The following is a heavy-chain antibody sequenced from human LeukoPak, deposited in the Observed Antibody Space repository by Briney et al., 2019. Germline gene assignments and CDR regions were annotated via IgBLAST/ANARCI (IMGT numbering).Heavy chain of an antibody. V-gene: IGHV3-23*01. CDR2: ISGSGGST. CDR3: AKTRSGICSGGSCYFDY. D-gene: IGHD2-15*01. J-gene: IGHJ4*02. CDR1: GFTFSSYA. Sequence: SGGSLRLSCAASGFTFSSYAMSWVRQAPGKGLEWVSAISGSGGSTYYADSVKGRFTISRDNSKNTLYLQTNSLRAEDTAVYYCAKTRSGICSGGSCYFDYWGQGTLVTVSS.